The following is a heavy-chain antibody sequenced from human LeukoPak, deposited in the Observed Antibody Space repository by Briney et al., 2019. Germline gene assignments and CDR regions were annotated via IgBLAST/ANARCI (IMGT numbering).Heavy chain of an antibody. D-gene: IGHD6-6*01. V-gene: IGHV6-1*01. Sequence: SQTHPLTCAISGDSVSSNSAAWNCIRQSPSRGLEWLGRTYYRSKWYNEYALSVKTRITISPDTSKNQFTLHLNSVTPDDTAVYYCARDLDSSHTWFDTWGHGTLGTVSS. J-gene: IGHJ5*01. CDR3: ARDLDSSHTWFDT. CDR2: TYYRSKWYN. CDR1: GDSVSSNSAA.